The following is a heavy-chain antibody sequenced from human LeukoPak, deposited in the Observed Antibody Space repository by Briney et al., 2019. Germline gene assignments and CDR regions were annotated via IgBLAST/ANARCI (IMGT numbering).Heavy chain of an antibody. D-gene: IGHD1-26*01. V-gene: IGHV3-48*01. CDR2: ISSSSSTI. Sequence: PGGSLRLSCAASGFTFSSYSMNWVRQAPGQGKEWVSYISSSSSTIYYADSVQSRFTISRDNAKNSLYLQMNSLRAEDTAVYYCARVGPYSGSLDAFDIWGQGTMVTVSS. J-gene: IGHJ3*02. CDR3: ARVGPYSGSLDAFDI. CDR1: GFTFSSYS.